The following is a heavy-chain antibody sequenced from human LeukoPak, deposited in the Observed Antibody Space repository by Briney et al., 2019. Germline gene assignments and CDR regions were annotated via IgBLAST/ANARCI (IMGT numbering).Heavy chain of an antibody. V-gene: IGHV1-3*01. CDR3: ARARWTSTVTTYYLDY. Sequence: ASVKVSCTASGYTFTDYAVQWVRQAPGQRLEWMGWINAGNGKTKYSQKFQDRVTITRDTSAITAYLDLSSLRSEDTAVYYCARARWTSTVTTYYLDYWGQGTLVTVSS. CDR2: INAGNGKT. D-gene: IGHD4-17*01. J-gene: IGHJ4*02. CDR1: GYTFTDYA.